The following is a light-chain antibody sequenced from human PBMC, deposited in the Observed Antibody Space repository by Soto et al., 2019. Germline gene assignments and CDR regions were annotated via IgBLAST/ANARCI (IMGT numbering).Light chain of an antibody. J-gene: IGKJ2*01. V-gene: IGKV3-11*02. CDR2: DAS. Sequence: EILLAQSPAPLSLSPGERATLSCKASQDVSIFLAWYQQKPGQAPRLLIHDASNRATGVPARFSGSGSGRDFTLTITSLEPEDFAVYYCQQRSTWIYTFGQGTKLEV. CDR1: QDVSIF. CDR3: QQRSTWIYT.